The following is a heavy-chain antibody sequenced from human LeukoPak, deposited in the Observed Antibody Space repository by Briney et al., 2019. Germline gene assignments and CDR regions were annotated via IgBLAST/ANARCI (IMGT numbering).Heavy chain of an antibody. D-gene: IGHD5-24*01. CDR1: GFTFSSYA. Sequence: GGSLRLSCAASGFTFSSYAMHWVRQAPGKGLEWVAVISYDGSNKYYADSVKGRFTISRDNSKNTLYLQMSSLRAEDTAVYYCARDVGDGYNHFDYWGQGTLVTVSS. J-gene: IGHJ4*02. CDR3: ARDVGDGYNHFDY. CDR2: ISYDGSNK. V-gene: IGHV3-30-3*01.